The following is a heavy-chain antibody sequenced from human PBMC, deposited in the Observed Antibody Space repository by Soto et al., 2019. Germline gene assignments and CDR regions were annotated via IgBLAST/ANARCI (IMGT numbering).Heavy chain of an antibody. CDR3: AKDPRYSSSWYRGDGMDV. D-gene: IGHD6-13*01. CDR1: GFTFSSYA. CDR2: ISGSGGST. V-gene: IGHV3-23*01. J-gene: IGHJ6*02. Sequence: GGSLRLSCAASGFTFSSYAMSWVRQAPGKGLEWVSAISGSGGSTYYADSVKGRFTISRDNSKNTLYLQMNSLRAEDTAVYYCAKDPRYSSSWYRGDGMDVWGQGTTVTVSS.